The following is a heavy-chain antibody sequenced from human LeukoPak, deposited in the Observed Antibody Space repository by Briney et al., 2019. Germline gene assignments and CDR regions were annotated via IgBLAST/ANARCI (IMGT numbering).Heavy chain of an antibody. CDR2: IIPIFGTA. CDR3: ARVEDVAGTYYYYGMDV. D-gene: IGHD6-19*01. J-gene: IGHJ6*04. Sequence: SVKVSCKASGGTFSSYTISWVRQAPGQGLEWMGGIIPIFGTANYAQKFQGRVTITADKSTSTAYMELSSLRSEDTAVYYCARVEDVAGTYYYYGMDVWGKGTTVTVSS. V-gene: IGHV1-69*06. CDR1: GGTFSSYT.